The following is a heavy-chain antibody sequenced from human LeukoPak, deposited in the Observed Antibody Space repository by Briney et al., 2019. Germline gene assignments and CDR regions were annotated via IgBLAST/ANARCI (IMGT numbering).Heavy chain of an antibody. D-gene: IGHD6-6*01. CDR2: ISSSGGST. V-gene: IGHV3-23*01. Sequence: GGSLRLSCAASGFNFSSYAMSWVRQAPGKGLEWVSTISSSGGSTYYADSVKGRFTISRDNSNNTLFLQMNSLRAEDTAVFYCAKDRGGGYSSSSTGFDYWGQGTLVTVSS. CDR3: AKDRGGGYSSSSTGFDY. J-gene: IGHJ4*02. CDR1: GFNFSSYA.